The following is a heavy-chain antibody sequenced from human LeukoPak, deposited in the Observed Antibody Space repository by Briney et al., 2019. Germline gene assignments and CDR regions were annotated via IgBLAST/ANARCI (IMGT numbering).Heavy chain of an antibody. CDR2: VFYSENT. J-gene: IGHJ4*02. V-gene: IGHV4-39*07. D-gene: IGHD2-21*02. CDR1: GASISSTIYY. CDR3: ASGPWVTPFDY. Sequence: SETLSLTCTVSGASISSTIYYWGWIRHPPGKGLEWIGSVFYSENTYYNPSLKSRVTISVDTSKNQFSLNLNSVTAADTAVYFCASGPWVTPFDYWGQGTLVPVSS.